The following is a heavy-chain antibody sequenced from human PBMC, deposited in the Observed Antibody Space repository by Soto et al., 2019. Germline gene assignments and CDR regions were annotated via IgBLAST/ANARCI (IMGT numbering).Heavy chain of an antibody. CDR1: GGSISSYY. CDR3: ARARYGEISI. CDR2: IYNSGST. J-gene: IGHJ4*02. Sequence: SETLSLTCTVSGGSISSYYWSWIRQPPGKGLEWIGYIYNSGSTNYNPSLKSRVTISVDMSKNQFSLKLSSVTAADTAVYYCARARYGEISIWGRGTLVTVSS. V-gene: IGHV4-59*01. D-gene: IGHD4-17*01.